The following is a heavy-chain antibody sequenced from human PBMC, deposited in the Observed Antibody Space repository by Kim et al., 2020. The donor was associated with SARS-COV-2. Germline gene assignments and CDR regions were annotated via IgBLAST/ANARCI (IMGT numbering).Heavy chain of an antibody. Sequence: ADSVKGRFTISRDNAKNSLYLQMNSLRDEDTAVYYCARVNYYDSSGYLDYWGQGTLVTVSS. V-gene: IGHV3-48*02. CDR3: ARVNYYDSSGYLDY. D-gene: IGHD3-22*01. J-gene: IGHJ4*02.